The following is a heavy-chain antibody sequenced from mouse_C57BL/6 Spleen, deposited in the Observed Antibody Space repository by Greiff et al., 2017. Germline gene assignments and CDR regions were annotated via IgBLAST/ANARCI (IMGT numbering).Heavy chain of an antibody. J-gene: IGHJ4*01. CDR2: INPGSGGT. V-gene: IGHV1-54*01. CDR3: ARSGGTTAPYAMDY. Sequence: QVQLQQSGAELVRPGTSVKVSCKASGYAFTNYLIEWVKQRPGQGLEWIGVINPGSGGTNYNEKFKGKATLTADKSSSTAYMQLSSLTSEDSAVYFCARSGGTTAPYAMDYWGQGTSVTVSS. D-gene: IGHD1-2*01. CDR1: GYAFTNYL.